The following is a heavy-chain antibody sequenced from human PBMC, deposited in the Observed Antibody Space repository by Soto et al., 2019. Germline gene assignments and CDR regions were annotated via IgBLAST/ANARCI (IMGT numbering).Heavy chain of an antibody. CDR1: GVSITSTDW. CDR2: VSLGGGA. J-gene: IGHJ4*02. CDR3: AGSTADTTLKASSF. Sequence: QVQLQESGPGLVKPSETLSLSCAVSGVSITSTDWWSWVRQPPGKGLQWIGEVSLGGGANYNPSLNSRVTISVDNSKNQFSLTLNSVTAADTAVYFCAGSTADTTLKASSFWGQGTLVTVSS. D-gene: IGHD4-4*01. V-gene: IGHV4-4*02.